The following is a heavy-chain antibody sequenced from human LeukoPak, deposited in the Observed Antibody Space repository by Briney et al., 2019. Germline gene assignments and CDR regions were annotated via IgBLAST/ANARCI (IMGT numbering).Heavy chain of an antibody. J-gene: IGHJ4*02. CDR2: ISASGGST. D-gene: IGHD1-26*01. Sequence: GGSLRLSCAASGFTFSSSAMSWVRQVPGKGLEWVSGISASGGSTSYADSVRGRFTISRDNSKNTLYVQMNSLRDEDTAVYYCAKDHRWESPHYLDSWGQGTLVTVSS. CDR3: AKDHRWESPHYLDS. CDR1: GFTFSSSA. V-gene: IGHV3-23*01.